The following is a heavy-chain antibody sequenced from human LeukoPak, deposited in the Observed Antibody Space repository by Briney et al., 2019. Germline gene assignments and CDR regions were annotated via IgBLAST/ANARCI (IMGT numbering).Heavy chain of an antibody. Sequence: SETLSLTCTVSGGSISSYYWSWIRQPAGKGLEWIGRIYTSGSTNYNPSLKSRVTMSVDTSKNQFSLKLSPVTAADTAVYYCARDYSIVGATTISWFDPWGQGTLVTVSS. CDR2: IYTSGST. CDR3: ARDYSIVGATTISWFDP. CDR1: GGSISSYY. V-gene: IGHV4-4*07. D-gene: IGHD1-26*01. J-gene: IGHJ5*02.